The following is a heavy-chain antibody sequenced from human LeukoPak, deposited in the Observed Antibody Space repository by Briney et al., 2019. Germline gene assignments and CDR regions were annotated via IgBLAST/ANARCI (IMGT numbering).Heavy chain of an antibody. CDR1: GGSISSYY. CDR2: IYTSGST. Sequence: SETLSLTCTVSGGSISSYYWSWIRRPAGKGLEWIGRIYTSGSTNYNPSLKSRVTMSVDTSKNQFSLKLSSVTAADTAVYYCVGGPPYYYGSGSQFDYWGQGTLVTVSS. CDR3: VGGPPYYYGSGSQFDY. J-gene: IGHJ4*02. V-gene: IGHV4-4*07. D-gene: IGHD3-10*01.